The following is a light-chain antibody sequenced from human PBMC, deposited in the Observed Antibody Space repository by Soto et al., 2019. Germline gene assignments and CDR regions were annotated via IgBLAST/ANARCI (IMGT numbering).Light chain of an antibody. J-gene: IGLJ1*01. CDR3: GSYTSSSNYV. V-gene: IGLV2-14*01. CDR2: EVS. Sequence: QSALTQPASVSGSPGQSITISCTGASSDVGDYSYVSWYQQHPGTAPKLVIYEVSNRPSGTSDRFSGSKSGHTASLTISGLHTEDEAVYYCGSYTSSSNYVFGTGTKLTVL. CDR1: SSDVGDYSY.